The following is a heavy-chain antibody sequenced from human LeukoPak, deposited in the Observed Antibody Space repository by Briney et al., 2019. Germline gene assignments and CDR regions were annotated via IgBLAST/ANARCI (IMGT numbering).Heavy chain of an antibody. CDR1: GLIFNDHY. J-gene: IGHJ3*02. Sequence: GGSLRLSCRISGLIFNDHYLDWVRQAPGRGLEWVGRSRPKTRGYSTVYAASVEGRFTISRDESQNSIYLQLNSLIIEDTAVYFCVRGFNSFDMWGQGTTVTVSS. CDR3: VRGFNSFDM. CDR2: SRPKTRGYST. V-gene: IGHV3-72*01.